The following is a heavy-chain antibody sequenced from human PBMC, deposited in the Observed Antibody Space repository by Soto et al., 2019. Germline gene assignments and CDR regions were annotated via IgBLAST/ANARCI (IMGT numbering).Heavy chain of an antibody. Sequence: GASVKVSCKASGFSFAYSAVQWVRQTRGQRLEWIGWSVVGSGHTNYTQKFQERVSITRDMSTSTAYMELSSLRSDDTAVYFCAADTPSVDRDVWGQGTTFTVSS. CDR3: AADTPSVDRDV. CDR2: SVVGSGHT. V-gene: IGHV1-58*01. J-gene: IGHJ6*02. D-gene: IGHD5-12*01. CDR1: GFSFAYSA.